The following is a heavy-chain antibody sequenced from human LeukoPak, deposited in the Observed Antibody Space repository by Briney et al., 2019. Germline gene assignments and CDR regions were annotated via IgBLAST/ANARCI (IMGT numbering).Heavy chain of an antibody. CDR3: ASRQGLGWHYVN. CDR1: GFTFSTYA. V-gene: IGHV3-23*01. Sequence: PGGSLRLSCVDSGFTFSTYAMSWVRQVPAKGLEWVSGISDSGGRTYYADSVKGRFTISRDNSKNTLYLQMNSLRAEDTAVYYCASRQGLGWHYVNWGQGTLVTVSS. J-gene: IGHJ4*02. D-gene: IGHD3-10*02. CDR2: ISDSGGRT.